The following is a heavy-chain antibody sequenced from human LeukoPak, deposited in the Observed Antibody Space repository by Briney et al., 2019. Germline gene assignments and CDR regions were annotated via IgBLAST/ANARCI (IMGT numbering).Heavy chain of an antibody. CDR3: ARVLAKHGIRLDY. J-gene: IGHJ4*02. D-gene: IGHD3-3*01. V-gene: IGHV3-48*03. CDR2: ISSSGSTI. Sequence: GGSLRLSCAASGFTFSSYEMNWVRQAPGKGLEWVPYISSSGSTIYYADSVKGRFTISRDNAKNSLYLQMNSLRAEDTAVYYCARVLAKHGIRLDYWGQGTLVTVSS. CDR1: GFTFSSYE.